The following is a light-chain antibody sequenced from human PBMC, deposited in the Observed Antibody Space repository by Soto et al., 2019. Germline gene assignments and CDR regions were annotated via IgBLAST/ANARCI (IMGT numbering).Light chain of an antibody. Sequence: QSALTQPPSVSAAPGQKVTISCSGRSSNIGNNYVSWYQQLPRTAPKLLIYDNNKRPSGIPDRFSGSKSGTSATLGITGLQTGDEADYYCGTWDDSLSAGVFGGGTKMTVL. CDR1: SSNIGNNY. V-gene: IGLV1-51*01. CDR2: DNN. J-gene: IGLJ3*02. CDR3: GTWDDSLSAGV.